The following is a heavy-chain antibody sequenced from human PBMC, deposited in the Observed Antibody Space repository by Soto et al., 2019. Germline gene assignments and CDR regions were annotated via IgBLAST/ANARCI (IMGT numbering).Heavy chain of an antibody. CDR1: GFTFSSFG. D-gene: IGHD2-15*01. V-gene: IGHV3-33*01. Sequence: QVQLVESGGGVVQPGRSLRLSCAASGFTFSSFGMHWVRQAPGKGLEWVALIWYDGSNENYADSVKGRFTISRDNSKNTLSLQMNSLRAEDTAVYWCARDCCGNAGFDQWGQGTLVTVSS. J-gene: IGHJ4*02. CDR3: ARDCCGNAGFDQ. CDR2: IWYDGSNE.